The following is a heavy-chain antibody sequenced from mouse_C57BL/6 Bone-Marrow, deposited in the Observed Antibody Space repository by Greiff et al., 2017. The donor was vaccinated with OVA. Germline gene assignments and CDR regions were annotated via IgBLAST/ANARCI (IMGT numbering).Heavy chain of an antibody. J-gene: IGHJ1*03. D-gene: IGHD2-1*01. Sequence: VKLQESGPGLVQPSQSLSITCTVSGFSLTRYGVHWVRQSPGKGLEWLGVIWSGGSTDYNAAFISRLSISKDNSKSQVFFKMNSLQADDTAIYYCAGSYGNSWYFDVWGTGTTVTVSS. CDR3: AGSYGNSWYFDV. CDR1: GFSLTRYG. V-gene: IGHV2-2*01. CDR2: IWSGGST.